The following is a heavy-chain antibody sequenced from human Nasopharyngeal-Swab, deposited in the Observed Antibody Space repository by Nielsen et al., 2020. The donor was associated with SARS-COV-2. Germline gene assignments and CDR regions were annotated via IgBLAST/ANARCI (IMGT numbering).Heavy chain of an antibody. CDR1: GFTFSDYP. CDR2: ITYVGRHA. V-gene: IGHV3-30*04. J-gene: IGHJ4*02. D-gene: IGHD5-12*01. Sequence: GGSLRLSCAASGFTFSDYPMYWLRQAPGQGLEWAAVITYVGRHAAYADSVRGRFTISRDNSNNTLYLQMNSLRADDTAVYYCARDRGYSGYIIDYWGQGTLVTVSS. CDR3: ARDRGYSGYIIDY.